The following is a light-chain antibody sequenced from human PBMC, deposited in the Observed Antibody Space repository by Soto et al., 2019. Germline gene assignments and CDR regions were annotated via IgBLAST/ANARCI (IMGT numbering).Light chain of an antibody. V-gene: IGKV1-39*01. Sequence: DIQMTQSPSSLSASVGDRVTITCRASQNIPGYLNWYQQKPGKAPKLLIYAASSLQSGIPSRFSGSESRTDFTRTISSLQHEDVATYYCQQSYSVPRTFGEGNKVEIK. CDR1: QNIPGY. J-gene: IGKJ1*01. CDR3: QQSYSVPRT. CDR2: AAS.